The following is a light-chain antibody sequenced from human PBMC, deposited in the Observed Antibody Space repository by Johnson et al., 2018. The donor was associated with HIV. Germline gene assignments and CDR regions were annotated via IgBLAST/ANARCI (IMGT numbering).Light chain of an antibody. J-gene: IGLJ1*01. CDR2: DNT. CDR1: SSNIGRNY. CDR3: GSWDSSLSAHYV. V-gene: IGLV1-51*01. Sequence: QSVLTQQPSVSAAPGQKVTISCSVSSSNIGRNYVSWYQQLPGTAPNLLTFDNTKRPSGLPDRFSGSTSGTSATLAITGLQPGDEADYYCGSWDSSLSAHYVFGTGTKVTVL.